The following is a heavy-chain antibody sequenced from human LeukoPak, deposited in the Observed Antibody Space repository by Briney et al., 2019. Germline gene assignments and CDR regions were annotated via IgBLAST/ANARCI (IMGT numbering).Heavy chain of an antibody. V-gene: IGHV3-7*04. CDR2: IKEDGSEK. J-gene: IGHJ4*02. Sequence: QPGGSLRLSCAASGFTFKTYWMHWVRQAPGKGLEWVANIKEDGSEKYYVGSVKGRFTISRDNADNSLYLQMGSLRDEDTAVYYCARAWDCSGDSCNRGGFDNWGQGTVVTVSS. CDR3: ARAWDCSGDSCNRGGFDN. D-gene: IGHD2-15*01. CDR1: GFTFKTYW.